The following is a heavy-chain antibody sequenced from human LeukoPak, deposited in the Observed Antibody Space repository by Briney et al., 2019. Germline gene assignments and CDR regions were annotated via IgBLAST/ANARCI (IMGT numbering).Heavy chain of an antibody. V-gene: IGHV3-33*01. J-gene: IGHJ5*02. CDR2: ICYDGSNR. Sequence: GGSLRLSCAASGFTFSSYAMHWVRQAPGKGLEWVTTICYDGSNRYYGDSVKGRFTISRDNSKSTVFLQMNSLRAEDTALYYCARDKGTDHYNWFDPWGQGTLVTVSS. CDR3: ARDKGTDHYNWFDP. D-gene: IGHD1-14*01. CDR1: GFTFSSYA.